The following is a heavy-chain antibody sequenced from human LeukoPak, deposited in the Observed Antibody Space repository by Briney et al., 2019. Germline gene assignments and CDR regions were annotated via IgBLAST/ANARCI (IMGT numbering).Heavy chain of an antibody. D-gene: IGHD6-19*01. CDR2: MKPNSGNT. CDR1: GYTFTSYD. V-gene: IGHV1-8*01. Sequence: ASVKVSCKASGYTFTSYDINWVRQATGQGLEWMGWMKPNSGNTGYAQKFQGRVTMTRNTSISTAYMELSSLRSEDTAVYYCARRAGGSGWFAFDPWGQGTLVTVSS. CDR3: ARRAGGSGWFAFDP. J-gene: IGHJ5*02.